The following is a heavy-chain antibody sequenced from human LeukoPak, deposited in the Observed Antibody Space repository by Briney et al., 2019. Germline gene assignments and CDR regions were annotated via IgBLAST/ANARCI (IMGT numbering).Heavy chain of an antibody. Sequence: GGSLRLSCAASGFTFSSYWMHWVRQVPGKGLVWVSRINNDGSTTRYADSVKGRFTISIDNAKNTVYLQLYSLRAEDTAVDYCVRGGVTGSGTYYVLNWGQGTLITVSS. CDR3: VRGGVTGSGTYYVLN. J-gene: IGHJ4*02. D-gene: IGHD3-10*01. CDR1: GFTFSSYW. V-gene: IGHV3-74*01. CDR2: INNDGSTT.